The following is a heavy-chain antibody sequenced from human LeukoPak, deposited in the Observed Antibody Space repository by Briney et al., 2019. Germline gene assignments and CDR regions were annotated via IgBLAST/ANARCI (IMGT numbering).Heavy chain of an antibody. D-gene: IGHD2-15*01. CDR3: ATLPLGYCSGGSCYSQYYFDY. CDR1: GYSISSGYY. CDR2: IYHSGST. J-gene: IGHJ4*02. V-gene: IGHV4-38-2*02. Sequence: SETLSLTCTVSGYSISSGYYWGWIRQPPGKGLEWIGSIYHSGSTYYNPSLKSRVTISVDTSKNQFSLKLSSVTAADTAVYCCATLPLGYCSGGSCYSQYYFDYWGQGTLVTVSS.